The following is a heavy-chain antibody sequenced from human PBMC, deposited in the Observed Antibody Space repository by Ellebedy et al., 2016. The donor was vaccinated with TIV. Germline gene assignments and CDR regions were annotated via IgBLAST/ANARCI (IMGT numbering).Heavy chain of an antibody. D-gene: IGHD5-12*01. Sequence: ASVKVSXKVSRGTFSSYAISWVRQAPGQGLEWMGGIIPIFGTANYAQMFQGRVTITADESTSTVYMELSSLRSEDTAVYFCAGASDAATMYFYYYRMDVWGQGTTVTVSS. CDR2: IIPIFGTA. CDR3: AGASDAATMYFYYYRMDV. J-gene: IGHJ6*02. V-gene: IGHV1-69*13. CDR1: RGTFSSYA.